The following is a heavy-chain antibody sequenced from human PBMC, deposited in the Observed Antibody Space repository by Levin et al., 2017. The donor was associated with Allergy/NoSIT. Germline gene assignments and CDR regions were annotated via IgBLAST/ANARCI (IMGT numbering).Heavy chain of an antibody. CDR1: GYTFTSYA. J-gene: IGHJ4*02. CDR2: INTNTGNP. CDR3: ARGVFLGYCSGGSCPLPDY. V-gene: IGHV7-4-1*02. D-gene: IGHD2-15*01. Sequence: ASVKVSCKASGYTFTSYAMNWVRQAPGQGLGWMGWINTNTGNPTYAQGFTGRFVFSLDTSVSTAYLQISSLKAEDTAVYYCARGVFLGYCSGGSCPLPDYWGQGTLVTVSS.